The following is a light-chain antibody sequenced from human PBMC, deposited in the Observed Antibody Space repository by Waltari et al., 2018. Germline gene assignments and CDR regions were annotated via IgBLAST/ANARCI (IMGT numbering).Light chain of an antibody. V-gene: IGKV3-11*01. CDR3: QQRSNWPYT. CDR2: NAS. CDR1: QTVRSY. Sequence: EIVLTQSPATLSLSPGERATLSCRASQTVRSYLAWYQQNPGQAPRLLIFNASSRATGIPAKFSGSGSGTDFTLTVSNLEPEDFAVYYCQQRSNWPYTFGQGTRVEIK. J-gene: IGKJ2*01.